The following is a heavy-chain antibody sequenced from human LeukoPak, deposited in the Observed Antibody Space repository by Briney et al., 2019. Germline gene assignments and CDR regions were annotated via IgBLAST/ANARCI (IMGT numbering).Heavy chain of an antibody. J-gene: IGHJ6*03. CDR2: ISAYNGKT. V-gene: IGHV1-18*01. D-gene: IGHD6-6*01. CDR1: GYTFTSYG. Sequence: ASVKVSCKASGYTFTSYGISWVRQAPGQGLEWMGWISAYNGKTNYAQKLQGRLTMTTDTSTSTAYMELRSLRSDDTAVYYCARDRDSSSRYYYYYYYMDVWGKGTTVTVSS. CDR3: ARDRDSSSRYYYYYYYMDV.